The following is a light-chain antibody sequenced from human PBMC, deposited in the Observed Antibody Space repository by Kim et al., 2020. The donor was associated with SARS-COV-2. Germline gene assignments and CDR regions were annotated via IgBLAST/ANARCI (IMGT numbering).Light chain of an antibody. Sequence: EIIMTQSPVTLSVSPGERATLSCRASQTVSGNLAWYQQKPGQAPRLLIYGASTRATGVPDRFSGSGSGTEFTLTISSLQSEDFAVYYCQQYNSWPPLTFGGGTKVDIK. CDR3: QQYNSWPPLT. J-gene: IGKJ4*01. CDR2: GAS. CDR1: QTVSGN. V-gene: IGKV3-15*01.